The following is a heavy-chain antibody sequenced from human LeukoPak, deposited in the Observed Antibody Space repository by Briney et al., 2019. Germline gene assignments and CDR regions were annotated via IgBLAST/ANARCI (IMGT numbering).Heavy chain of an antibody. CDR3: ARGEIGYCSSTSCPGDAFDI. CDR2: IYPGDSDT. D-gene: IGHD2-2*03. V-gene: IGHV5-51*01. CDR1: GYSFTSYW. J-gene: IGHJ3*02. Sequence: GESLKISCKGSGYSFTSYWIGWVRQMPGKGLEWMGIIYPGDSDTRYSPSFQGQVTISADKSISTAYLQWSSLKASDTAMYYCARGEIGYCSSTSCPGDAFDIRGQGTMVTVSS.